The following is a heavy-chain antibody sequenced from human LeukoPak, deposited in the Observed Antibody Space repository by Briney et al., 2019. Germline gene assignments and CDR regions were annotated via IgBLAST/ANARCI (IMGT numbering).Heavy chain of an antibody. Sequence: GGSLRLSCAASGFTFSSYAMSWDRQAPGKGLEWVSAISGSGGSTYYADSVKGRFTISRDNSKNTLYLQMNSLRAEDTAVYYCAKDRVVVAATVTAFDYWGQGTLVTVSS. CDR1: GFTFSSYA. J-gene: IGHJ4*02. V-gene: IGHV3-23*01. CDR3: AKDRVVVAATVTAFDY. CDR2: ISGSGGST. D-gene: IGHD2-15*01.